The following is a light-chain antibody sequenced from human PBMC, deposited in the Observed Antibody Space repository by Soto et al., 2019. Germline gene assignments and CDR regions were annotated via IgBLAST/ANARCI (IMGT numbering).Light chain of an antibody. V-gene: IGKV1-39*01. CDR3: QQSYSTPKT. CDR1: QSIAIY. Sequence: DIQMTQSPSSLSASVGDRVTITCRASQSIAIYLNWYQQKPGKAPKLLIYAASSLQSDVPSRFSGSGSGTDFTLTISSLQPEDFATYYCQQSYSTPKTFGQGTKVDIK. J-gene: IGKJ1*01. CDR2: AAS.